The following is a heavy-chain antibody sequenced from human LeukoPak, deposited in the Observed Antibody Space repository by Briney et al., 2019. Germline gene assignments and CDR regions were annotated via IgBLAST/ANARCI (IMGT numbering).Heavy chain of an antibody. CDR1: GYSIRSGYQ. D-gene: IGHD1-14*01. J-gene: IGHJ4*02. CDR2: INYSGRT. V-gene: IGHV4-38-2*01. CDR3: ARTEISDNHHY. Sequence: SETLSLTCSVSGYSIRSGYQWGWIRQAPGKGVEGIGSINYSGRTYDNPSLKSRVTISIDTSKNQIFLKLRSTTAADTAHYYCARTEISDNHHYWGQGILVIVSS.